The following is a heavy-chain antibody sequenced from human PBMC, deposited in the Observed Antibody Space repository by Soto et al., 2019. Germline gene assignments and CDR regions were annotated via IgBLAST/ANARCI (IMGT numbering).Heavy chain of an antibody. CDR1: GGTFSSYG. V-gene: IGHV1-69*13. D-gene: IGHD3-22*01. Sequence: SVKVSCKAFGGTFSSYGVSWVRQAPGQGLEWVGRIIPVFGTTHYAQKLQGRVTVTADESTSTAHMELSSLRSEDTAVYHCARGLYYYDSSGYSDAFEIWGQGTMVTVSS. CDR2: IIPVFGTT. CDR3: ARGLYYYDSSGYSDAFEI. J-gene: IGHJ3*02.